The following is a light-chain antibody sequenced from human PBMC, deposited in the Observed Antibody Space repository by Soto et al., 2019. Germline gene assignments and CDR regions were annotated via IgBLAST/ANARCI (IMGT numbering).Light chain of an antibody. Sequence: QSALTHPASVSGSPGQSITISCTGTSRDGGGYNYVSWHQQHPGKAPKVIITEVSNRPSGVSNRFSGSKSGNTASLTISGLQAEDEADYYCSSYVNDNTIVIFGGGTKLTVL. CDR1: SRDGGGYNY. CDR2: EVS. V-gene: IGLV2-14*01. CDR3: SSYVNDNTIVI. J-gene: IGLJ2*01.